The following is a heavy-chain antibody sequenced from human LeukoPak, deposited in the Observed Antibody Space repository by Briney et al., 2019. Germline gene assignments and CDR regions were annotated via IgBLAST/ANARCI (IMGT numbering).Heavy chain of an antibody. D-gene: IGHD2-2*02. Sequence: SETLSLTCAVYGGSFSGYYWSWIRQPPGKGLEWIGEINHSGSTNYNPSLKSRVTISVDTSKNQFSLKLSSVTAADTAVYYCARFVVVPAAILSAFYICGQGTMVTVSS. J-gene: IGHJ3*02. CDR1: GGSFSGYY. CDR2: INHSGST. CDR3: ARFVVVPAAILSAFYI. V-gene: IGHV4-34*01.